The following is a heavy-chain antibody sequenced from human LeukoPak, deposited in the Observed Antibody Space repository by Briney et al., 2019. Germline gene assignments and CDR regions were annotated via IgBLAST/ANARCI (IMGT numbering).Heavy chain of an antibody. D-gene: IGHD4-23*01. Sequence: GGSLRLSCAASGFTFDDYAMHWVRHAPGKGLEWVSGISWNSGNIDYADSVKGRLTISRDNAKNSLYLQMNSLRAEDMALYYCAKAVRPIDYRGNYYFDYWGQGTLVTVSS. CDR3: AKAVRPIDYRGNYYFDY. CDR2: ISWNSGNI. CDR1: GFTFDDYA. J-gene: IGHJ4*02. V-gene: IGHV3-9*03.